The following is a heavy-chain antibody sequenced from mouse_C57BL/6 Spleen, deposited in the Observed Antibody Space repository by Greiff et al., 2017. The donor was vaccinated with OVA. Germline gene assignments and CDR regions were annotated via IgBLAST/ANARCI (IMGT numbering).Heavy chain of an antibody. Sequence: VQLQQPGAELVKPGASVKLSCKASGYTFTSYWMHWVKQRPGQGLEWIGMIHPNSGSTNYNEKFKSKATLTVEKSSSTAYMQLSSLTSEDSAVYYCARETGGYDDGFDYWGQGTTVTVSS. J-gene: IGHJ2*01. CDR3: ARETGGYDDGFDY. V-gene: IGHV1-64*01. CDR1: GYTFTSYW. CDR2: IHPNSGST. D-gene: IGHD2-2*01.